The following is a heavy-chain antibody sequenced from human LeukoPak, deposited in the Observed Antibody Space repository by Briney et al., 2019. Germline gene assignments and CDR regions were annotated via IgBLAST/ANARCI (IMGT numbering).Heavy chain of an antibody. CDR2: TYYRSRWYN. V-gene: IGHV6-1*01. J-gene: IGHJ4*02. Sequence: SQTLSLTCAISGDSVSSSSVAWNWVRQSPSRGLEWLGRTYYRSRWYNDYAVSVKSRITINPDTSKNQFSLQLNSVTPEDTAVYYCARDHDYGDYGTYEDYWGQGTLVTVSS. CDR1: GDSVSSSSVA. D-gene: IGHD4-17*01. CDR3: ARDHDYGDYGTYEDY.